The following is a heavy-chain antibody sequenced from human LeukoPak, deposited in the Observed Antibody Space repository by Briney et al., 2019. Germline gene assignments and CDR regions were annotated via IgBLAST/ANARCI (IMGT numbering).Heavy chain of an antibody. D-gene: IGHD2-2*01. CDR2: ISAYNGNT. Sequence: ASVKVSCKASGYTFTSYGISWVRQAPGQGLEWMGWISAYNGNTNYAQKLQGRVTMTTDTSTSTAYMELRSLRSDDTAVYYCAREGEYQLLHYYYYYYGMDVWGQGTTVTVSS. J-gene: IGHJ6*02. CDR3: AREGEYQLLHYYYYYYGMDV. V-gene: IGHV1-18*01. CDR1: GYTFTSYG.